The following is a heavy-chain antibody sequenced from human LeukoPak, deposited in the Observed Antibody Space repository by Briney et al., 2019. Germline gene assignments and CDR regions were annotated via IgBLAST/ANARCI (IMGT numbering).Heavy chain of an antibody. D-gene: IGHD1-1*01. Sequence: PGGSLRLSCAAAGSTFSSYAMNWVRQAPGKGLEWVSGISDSGGSTDSVKGRFTISRDNSKNTLYLQMNSLRAEDSAVYYCAKGTTAAPYYYYYSMDVWGQGTTVTVSS. CDR3: AKGTTAAPYYYYYSMDV. J-gene: IGHJ6*02. V-gene: IGHV3-23*01. CDR2: ISDSGGS. CDR1: GSTFSSYA.